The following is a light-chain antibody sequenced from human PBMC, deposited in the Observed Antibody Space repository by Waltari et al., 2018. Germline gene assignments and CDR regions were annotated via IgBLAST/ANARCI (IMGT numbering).Light chain of an antibody. V-gene: IGKV1-5*03. J-gene: IGKJ2*01. CDR3: QQYNRYSRT. CDR2: KAS. Sequence: DIQMTQSPSTLSASVGDRVTITCRASQSISSWLAWYQQKPGKAPKLLIYKASSLESGVPSRFSGSGSGTEFTLTISSRQPDDFATYYCQQYNRYSRTFGQGTKLEIK. CDR1: QSISSW.